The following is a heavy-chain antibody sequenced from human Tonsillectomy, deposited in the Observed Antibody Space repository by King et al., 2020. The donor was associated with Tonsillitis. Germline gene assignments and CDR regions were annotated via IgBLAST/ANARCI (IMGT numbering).Heavy chain of an antibody. J-gene: IGHJ3*02. V-gene: IGHV3-33*01. D-gene: IGHD3-3*01. CDR2: ICYDGSNK. Sequence: QLVQSGGGVVQPGRSLRLSCAASGFTFSSYVIHWVRQAPGKGLEWVALICYDGSNKYYAESVRGRFTISRDNSKNTLYLQMNILRAEDTAVYYCARDGYDFWSGYHMSRDAFDIWGQGTMVTVSS. CDR3: ARDGYDFWSGYHMSRDAFDI. CDR1: GFTFSSYV.